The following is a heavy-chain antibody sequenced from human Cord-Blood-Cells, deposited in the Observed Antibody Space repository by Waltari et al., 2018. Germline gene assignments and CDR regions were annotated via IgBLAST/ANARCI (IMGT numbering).Heavy chain of an antibody. CDR2: INHSGST. CDR3: ARGIGGIFGVFITRILFDY. Sequence: QVQLQQWGAGLLKPAETLSLTRAVYGGSSSGYYWGWIRQPPGRGLEWMGEINHSGSTNYNPSLKSRVTISVATSKNQFSLKLSSVTAADTAVYYCARGIGGIFGVFITRILFDYWGQGTLVTVSS. J-gene: IGHJ4*02. V-gene: IGHV4-34*01. CDR1: GGSSSGYY. D-gene: IGHD3-3*01.